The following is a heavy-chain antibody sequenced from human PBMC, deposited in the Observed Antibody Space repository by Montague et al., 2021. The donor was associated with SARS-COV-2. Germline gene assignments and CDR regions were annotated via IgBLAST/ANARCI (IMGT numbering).Heavy chain of an antibody. Sequence: SETLSLTCTVSGGSISSSNYYWDWIRQPPGQGLEWIGSIYDSGSTYYNPSLKSRVTISVDKSKNHFSLKLNSVTAADTAVYYSARRGRKLLPVAITIGGFDIWGQGTMVTVSS. CDR2: IYDSGST. CDR3: ARRGRKLLPVAITIGGFDI. D-gene: IGHD3-22*01. J-gene: IGHJ3*02. CDR1: GGSISSSNYY. V-gene: IGHV4-39*02.